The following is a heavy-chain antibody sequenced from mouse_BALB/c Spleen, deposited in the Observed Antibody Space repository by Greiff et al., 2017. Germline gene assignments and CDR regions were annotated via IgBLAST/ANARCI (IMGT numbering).Heavy chain of an antibody. D-gene: IGHD2-1*01. V-gene: IGHV3-6*02. Sequence: EVKLEESGPGLVKPSQSLSLTCSVTGYSITSGYYWNWIRQFPGNKLEWMGYISYDGSNNYNPSLKNRISITRDTSKNQFFLKLNSVTTEDTATYYCARVGNLDYWGQGTTLTVSS. CDR3: ARVGNLDY. CDR2: ISYDGSN. CDR1: GYSITSGYY. J-gene: IGHJ2*01.